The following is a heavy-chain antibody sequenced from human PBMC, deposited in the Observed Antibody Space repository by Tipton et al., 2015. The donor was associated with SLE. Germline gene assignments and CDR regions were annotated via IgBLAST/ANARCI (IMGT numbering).Heavy chain of an antibody. V-gene: IGHV4-34*01. Sequence: TLSLTCAVYGGSFSGYYWSWIRQPPGKGLEWIGEINHSGSTNYNPSLKGRVTISVDTSKNQFSLKLSSVNAADTAVYYCARHGGYYFDYWGQGTLVTVSS. CDR1: GGSFSGYY. D-gene: IGHD4-23*01. CDR3: ARHGGYYFDY. J-gene: IGHJ4*02. CDR2: INHSGST.